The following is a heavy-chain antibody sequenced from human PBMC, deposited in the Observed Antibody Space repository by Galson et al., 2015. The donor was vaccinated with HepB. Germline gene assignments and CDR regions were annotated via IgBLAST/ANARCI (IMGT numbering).Heavy chain of an antibody. CDR2: IYWDDDK. J-gene: IGHJ4*02. Sequence: PALVKPTQTLTLTCTFSGFSLNTSGVGVGWIRQPPGRALEWLALIYWDDDKRYSPSLKSRLTITKDTSKNQVVLTLTNMDPVDTATYYCAHRRYFNGIWDWGDFDYWGQGALVTVSS. V-gene: IGHV2-5*02. CDR1: GFSLNTSGVG. D-gene: IGHD3/OR15-3a*01. CDR3: AHRRYFNGIWDWGDFDY.